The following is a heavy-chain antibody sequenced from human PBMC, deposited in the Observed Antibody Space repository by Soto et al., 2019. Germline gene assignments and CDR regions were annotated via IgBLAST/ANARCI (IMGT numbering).Heavy chain of an antibody. Sequence: ASVKVSCKTSGYNFTSHYIHWVRQAPGQRLESMGIIYPRGGSTIYAQKFQGKVTMTRDTSTHTLYMELSSLRSEDTAIYYRARVGYSSTGTTLHFHGLDVWGQGTTVTVSS. D-gene: IGHD3-22*01. V-gene: IGHV1-46*01. CDR2: IYPRGGST. CDR1: GYNFTSHY. CDR3: ARVGYSSTGTTLHFHGLDV. J-gene: IGHJ6*02.